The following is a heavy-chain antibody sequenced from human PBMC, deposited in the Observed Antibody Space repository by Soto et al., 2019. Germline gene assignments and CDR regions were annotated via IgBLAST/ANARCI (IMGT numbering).Heavy chain of an antibody. CDR2: INADGTST. Sequence: DVQLVESGGGLVQPGGSLRLSCAASGFTFSNSWMHWVRQVSGKGLEWVSRINADGTSTSYADSVKGRFTISRDNAKNTVYLHVNSLRAEDTAVYYCVKVLARGVGVPRFYFDSWGQGALVTVSS. D-gene: IGHD2-2*01. CDR3: VKVLARGVGVPRFYFDS. V-gene: IGHV3-74*01. J-gene: IGHJ4*02. CDR1: GFTFSNSW.